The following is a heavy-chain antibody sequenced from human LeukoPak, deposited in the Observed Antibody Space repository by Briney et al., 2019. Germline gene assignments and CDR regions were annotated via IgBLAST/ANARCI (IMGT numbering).Heavy chain of an antibody. CDR3: AKETIAAAGNNWFDP. V-gene: IGHV3-30*18. D-gene: IGHD6-13*01. CDR2: ISFDGSNK. Sequence: GGSLRLSCAASGFTFSRYGMHWVRQAPGKGLEWVAVISFDGSNKYYADSVKGRFTISRDNSKNTLYLQMNSLRAEDTAVYYCAKETIAAAGNNWFDPWGQGTLVTVSS. CDR1: GFTFSRYG. J-gene: IGHJ5*02.